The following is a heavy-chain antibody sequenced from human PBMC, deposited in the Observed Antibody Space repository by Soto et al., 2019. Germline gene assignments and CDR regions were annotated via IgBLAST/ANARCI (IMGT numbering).Heavy chain of an antibody. CDR1: GFTFRRYA. D-gene: IGHD5-18*01. V-gene: IGHV3-23*01. J-gene: IGHJ4*02. CDR3: AKRGAMAAVDTAHFDS. Sequence: TGGSLRLSCAASGFTFRRYAMNWVRQAPGKGLEWVSGISESGGRTYYADSVKGRFTLSRDNSKNTLYVQMNSLRAEDTATYYCAKRGAMAAVDTAHFDSWGQGTLVTVSS. CDR2: ISESGGRT.